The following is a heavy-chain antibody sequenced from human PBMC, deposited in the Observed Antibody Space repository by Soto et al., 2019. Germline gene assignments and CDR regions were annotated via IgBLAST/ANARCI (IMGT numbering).Heavy chain of an antibody. CDR2: ISGSGGST. CDR3: AKGGGTASYYYYYGMDV. Sequence: GGSLRLSCAASGFTFSSYAMSWVRQAPGEGLEWVSAISGSGGSTYYADSVKGRFTISRDNSKNTLYLQMNSLRAEDTAVYYCAKGGGTASYYYYYGMDVWGQGTTVTVSS. J-gene: IGHJ6*02. CDR1: GFTFSSYA. V-gene: IGHV3-23*01. D-gene: IGHD2-15*01.